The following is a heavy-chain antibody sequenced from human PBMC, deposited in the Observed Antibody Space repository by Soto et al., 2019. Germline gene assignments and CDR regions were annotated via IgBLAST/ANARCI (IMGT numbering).Heavy chain of an antibody. J-gene: IGHJ4*02. V-gene: IGHV1-18*01. D-gene: IGHD6-13*01. CDR3: ARARPAYPGGQQLVPDY. CDR1: GYTFTSYG. CDR2: INAYNGNT. Sequence: SVKVSCKASGYTFTSYGISWVRQAPGQGLEWMGWINAYNGNTKYSQKLQGRVTITTDTSASTAYMELSSLRSEDTAVYYCARARPAYPGGQQLVPDYWGQGTLVTVSS.